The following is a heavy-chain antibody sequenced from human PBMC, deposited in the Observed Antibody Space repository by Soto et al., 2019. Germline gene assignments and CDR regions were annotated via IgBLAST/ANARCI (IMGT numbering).Heavy chain of an antibody. CDR3: ARGLPATDLPFDY. V-gene: IGHV4-30-2*01. J-gene: IGHJ4*02. CDR2: IYHSGST. D-gene: IGHD2-2*01. CDR1: GGSISSGGYS. Sequence: SETLSLTCAVSGGSISSGGYSWSWIRQPPGKGLEWIGYIYHSGSTYYNPSLKSRVTISVDRSKNQFSLKLSSVTAADTAVYYCARGLPATDLPFDYWGQGTLVTVSS.